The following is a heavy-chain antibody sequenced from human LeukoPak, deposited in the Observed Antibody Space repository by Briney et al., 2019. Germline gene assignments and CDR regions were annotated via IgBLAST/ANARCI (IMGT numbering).Heavy chain of an antibody. D-gene: IGHD6-13*01. Sequence: GGSLRLSCAVSGFTFSDYAMHWVRQAPGKGLEWVAIVWYDGNNKYYADSVKGRFTVSRDNSKDTVSLQLNSLRAEDTAVYYCARGSEAAAGAFDYWGQGALVTVPS. V-gene: IGHV3-33*01. CDR3: ARGSEAAAGAFDY. CDR1: GFTFSDYA. J-gene: IGHJ4*02. CDR2: VWYDGNNK.